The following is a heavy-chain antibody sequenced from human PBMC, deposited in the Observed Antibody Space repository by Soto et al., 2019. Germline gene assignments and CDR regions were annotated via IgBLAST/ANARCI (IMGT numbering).Heavy chain of an antibody. CDR1: GYTFTNFG. CDR3: AKGGTPSAS. J-gene: IGHJ5*02. D-gene: IGHD3-16*01. Sequence: QVQLVQSGAEVKKPGASVKVSCKASGYTFTNFGISWVRQAPGQGLEWMGWISAYNGNTNYAQNFQGRVTMTTDTSASTARMWLRSRRSDGTAVYYWAKGGTPSASWGQGTLVPVPS. CDR2: ISAYNGNT. V-gene: IGHV1-18*01.